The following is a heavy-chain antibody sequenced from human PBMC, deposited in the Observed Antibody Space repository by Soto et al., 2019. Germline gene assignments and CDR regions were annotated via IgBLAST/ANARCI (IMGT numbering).Heavy chain of an antibody. D-gene: IGHD5-12*01. Sequence: QVQLVQSGAEVKKPGSSVKVSCKASGGTSSSYAISWVRQAPGQGLEWMGGIIPIFGTANYAQKFQGRVTITADESTSPACMELSSLRSEDTAVYYCASLKVVATLGYYYYGMDVWGQGTTVTVSS. V-gene: IGHV1-69*12. CDR3: ASLKVVATLGYYYYGMDV. J-gene: IGHJ6*02. CDR1: GGTSSSYA. CDR2: IIPIFGTA.